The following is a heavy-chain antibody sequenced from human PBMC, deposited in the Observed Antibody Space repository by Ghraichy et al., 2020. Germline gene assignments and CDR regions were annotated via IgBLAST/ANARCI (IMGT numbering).Heavy chain of an antibody. V-gene: IGHV1-69*04. D-gene: IGHD3-3*01. J-gene: IGHJ6*02. CDR1: GGSCSNSA. CDR3: GRGRLGGVSPYGLDV. Sequence: SVKVSCKASGGSCSNSAISWVRQAPGQGLEWLGRIIPILGLPIYAQKFRGRVTITADKSTSIAYMELNSLRSDDTAVYYCGRGRLGGVSPYGLDVWGQGTTVTVSS. CDR2: IIPILGLP.